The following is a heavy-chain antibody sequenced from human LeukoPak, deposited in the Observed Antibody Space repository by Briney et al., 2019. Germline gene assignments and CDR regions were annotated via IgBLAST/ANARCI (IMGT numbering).Heavy chain of an antibody. D-gene: IGHD1-26*01. V-gene: IGHV1-2*02. Sequence: ASVKVSCKASGYTFTGYYMHWVRQAPGQGLEWMGWINPNSGGTNYAQKFQGRVTMTRDTSISTAYMELSRLRSDDTAVYYCARVGELLRTGAFDIRGQGTMVTVSS. J-gene: IGHJ3*02. CDR3: ARVGELLRTGAFDI. CDR2: INPNSGGT. CDR1: GYTFTGYY.